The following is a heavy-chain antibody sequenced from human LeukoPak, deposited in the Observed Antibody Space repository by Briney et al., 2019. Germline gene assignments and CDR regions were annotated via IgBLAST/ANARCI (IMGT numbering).Heavy chain of an antibody. D-gene: IGHD6-19*01. V-gene: IGHV3-7*01. J-gene: IGHJ5*02. CDR1: GFTFSSYW. Sequence: PGGSLRLSCAASGFTFSSYWMSWVRQAPGKGLEWVANIKQDGSEKYYVDSVKGRFTISRDNAKNSLYLQMNSLRAEDTAVYYCARAGIAVSDWFDPWGQGTLVTVSS. CDR3: ARAGIAVSDWFDP. CDR2: IKQDGSEK.